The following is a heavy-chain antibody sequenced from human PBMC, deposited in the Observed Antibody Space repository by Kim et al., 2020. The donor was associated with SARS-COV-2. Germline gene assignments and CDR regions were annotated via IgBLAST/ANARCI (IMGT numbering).Heavy chain of an antibody. Sequence: SETLSLTCAVSGGSISSSNWWSWVRQPPGKGLEWIGEIYHSGSTNYNPSLKSRVTISVDKSKNQFSLKLSSVTAADTAVYYCARDPRITIFGVVIRGDAFDIWGQGTMVTGSS. CDR3: ARDPRITIFGVVIRGDAFDI. J-gene: IGHJ3*02. V-gene: IGHV4-4*02. CDR1: GGSISSSNW. CDR2: IYHSGST. D-gene: IGHD3-3*01.